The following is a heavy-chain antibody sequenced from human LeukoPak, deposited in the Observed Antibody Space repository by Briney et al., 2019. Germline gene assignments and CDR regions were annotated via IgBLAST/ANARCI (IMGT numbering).Heavy chain of an antibody. CDR3: ARGGAVAGTWWFDP. D-gene: IGHD6-19*01. Sequence: ASVKVSCKASGGTFSSYAISWVRQAPGQGLEWMGGIIPIFSTANYAQKFQGRVTITADESTSTAYMELSSLRSEDTAVYYCARGGAVAGTWWFDPWGQGTLVTVSS. J-gene: IGHJ5*02. V-gene: IGHV1-69*13. CDR1: GGTFSSYA. CDR2: IIPIFSTA.